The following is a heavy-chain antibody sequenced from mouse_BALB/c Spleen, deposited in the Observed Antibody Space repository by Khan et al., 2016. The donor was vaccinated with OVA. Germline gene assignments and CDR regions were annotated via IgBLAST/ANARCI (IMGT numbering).Heavy chain of an antibody. Sequence: VQLKESGPGLVAPSQSLSITCTVTGFSLTSYAIHWIRQPPGKGLEWLGVIWAGGSTNYNSAPMSRLSISKDNSKSQVFLKMNSLQTHDTAIYYCARNREPDYFDYWGQGTTLTVSS. CDR3: ARNREPDYFDY. J-gene: IGHJ2*01. CDR1: GFSLTSYA. CDR2: IWAGGST. V-gene: IGHV2-9*02.